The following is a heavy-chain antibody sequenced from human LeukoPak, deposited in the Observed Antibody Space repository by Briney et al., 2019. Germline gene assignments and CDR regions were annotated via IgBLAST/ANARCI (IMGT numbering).Heavy chain of an antibody. Sequence: GGSLRLSCAASGFTFSTYWMSWVRQAPGKGLEWVANIKGDRSEKYYVDSVKGRFTISRDNAKNSLYLQMNSLRAEHTAVYYCATISSSFVAFDIWGQGTMVTVSS. J-gene: IGHJ3*02. CDR1: GFTFSTYW. D-gene: IGHD6-13*01. CDR2: IKGDRSEK. V-gene: IGHV3-7*01. CDR3: ATISSSFVAFDI.